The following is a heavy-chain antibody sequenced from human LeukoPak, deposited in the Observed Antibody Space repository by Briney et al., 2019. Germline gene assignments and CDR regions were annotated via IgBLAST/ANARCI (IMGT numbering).Heavy chain of an antibody. J-gene: IGHJ4*02. CDR1: GFTFSSYG. D-gene: IGHD3-3*01. Sequence: QPGGSLRLSCAASGFTFSSYGMHWVRQAPGKGLEWVAFIRYDGSNKYYADSVKGRFTISRDNSKNTLYPQMNSLRAEDTAVYYCAKDQSGYYDFWSGYPVPFDYWGQGTLVTVSS. V-gene: IGHV3-30*02. CDR3: AKDQSGYYDFWSGYPVPFDY. CDR2: IRYDGSNK.